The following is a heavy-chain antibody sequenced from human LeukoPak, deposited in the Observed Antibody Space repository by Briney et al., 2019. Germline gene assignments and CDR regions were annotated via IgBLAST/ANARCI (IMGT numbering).Heavy chain of an antibody. CDR2: ISSSSSYI. Sequence: GGSLRLSCAASGFTFSSYSMNWVRQAPGKGLEWVSSISSSSSYIYYADSVKGRFTISRNNAKNSLYLQMNSLRAEDTAVYYCASAGSGCATDLYYFDYWGQGTLVTVSS. J-gene: IGHJ4*02. V-gene: IGHV3-21*01. D-gene: IGHD6-19*01. CDR3: ASAGSGCATDLYYFDY. CDR1: GFTFSSYS.